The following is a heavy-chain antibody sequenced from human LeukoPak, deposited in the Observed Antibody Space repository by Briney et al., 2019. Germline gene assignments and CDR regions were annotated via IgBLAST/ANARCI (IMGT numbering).Heavy chain of an antibody. Sequence: GGSLRLSCAASGFTVSSNYMSWVRQAPGKGLEWVSVIYNDGSSYYADSVKGRFTISRDNSKNTLYLQMNSLRAEDTAVYYCARNLLPEQLVLNFWGQGTLVTVSS. CDR2: IYNDGSS. D-gene: IGHD6-13*01. CDR1: GFTVSSNY. V-gene: IGHV3-66*01. CDR3: ARNLLPEQLVLNF. J-gene: IGHJ4*02.